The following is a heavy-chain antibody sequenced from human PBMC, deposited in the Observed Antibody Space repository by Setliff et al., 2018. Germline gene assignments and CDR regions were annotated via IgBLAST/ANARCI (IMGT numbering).Heavy chain of an antibody. Sequence: SETLSLTCVVYGGSFSGYQWSWIRQSPGKGLEWIGEINHSGSTNYNPSLKSRVSMSVEKSKNQFSLKLTSVTAADTAVYYCRFWSHDYHNDYWGQGTLVTSPQ. J-gene: IGHJ4*02. D-gene: IGHD3-3*01. CDR3: RFWSHDYHNDY. CDR2: INHSGST. CDR1: GGSFSGYQ. V-gene: IGHV4-34*01.